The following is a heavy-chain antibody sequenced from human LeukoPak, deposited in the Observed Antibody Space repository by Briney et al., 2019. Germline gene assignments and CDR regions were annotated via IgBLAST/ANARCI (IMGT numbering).Heavy chain of an antibody. D-gene: IGHD5-12*01. J-gene: IGHJ6*03. Sequence: TPSETLSLTCTVSGGSISSYYWSWIRQPPGKGLEWIGYIYYSGSTNYNPSLKSRVTISVDTSKNQFSLKLSSVTAADTAVYYCARSFSGYDLAYYYYMDVWGKGTTVTVSS. CDR1: GGSISSYY. CDR2: IYYSGST. CDR3: ARSFSGYDLAYYYYMDV. V-gene: IGHV4-59*01.